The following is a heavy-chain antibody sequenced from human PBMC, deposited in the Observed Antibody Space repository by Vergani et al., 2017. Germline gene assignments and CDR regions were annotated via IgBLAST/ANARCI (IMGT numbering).Heavy chain of an antibody. V-gene: IGHV1-2*02. CDR1: GYTFTGYY. D-gene: IGHD3-22*01. Sequence: QVQLVQSGAEVKKPGASVKVSCKASGYTFTGYYMHWVRQAPGQGLEWMGWINPNSGGTNYAQKFQGRVTMTRDTSISTAYMELSRLRSDDTAVYYCARDRDITMIVVVITCGMDVWGQGTTVTVSS. CDR2: INPNSGGT. J-gene: IGHJ6*02. CDR3: ARDRDITMIVVVITCGMDV.